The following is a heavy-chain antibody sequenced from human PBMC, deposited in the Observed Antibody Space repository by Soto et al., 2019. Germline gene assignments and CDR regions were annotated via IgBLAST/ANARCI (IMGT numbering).Heavy chain of an antibody. CDR3: AKAIDYDFWSAKDY. V-gene: IGHV3-23*01. CDR1: XFXFXSYA. D-gene: IGHD3-3*01. J-gene: IGHJ4*02. Sequence: EVQLLESGGGLVQPGGSLRLSXXASXFXFXSYAMSWVRQAPGKGLEWVSAISGSGGSTYYADSVKGRFTISRDNSKNTLYLQMNSLRAEDTAVYYCAKAIDYDFWSAKDYWGQGTLVTVSS. CDR2: ISGSGGST.